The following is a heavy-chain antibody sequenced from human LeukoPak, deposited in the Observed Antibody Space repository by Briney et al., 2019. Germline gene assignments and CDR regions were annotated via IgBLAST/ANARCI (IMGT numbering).Heavy chain of an antibody. D-gene: IGHD3-9*01. CDR3: ARGGHYDILTGQFDP. CDR1: GFTFSSYG. Sequence: PGGSLRLSCAASGFTFSSYGMHWVRRAPGKGLEWVAVIWYDGSNKYYADSVKGRFTISRDNSKNTLYLQMNSLRAEDTAVYYCARGGHYDILTGQFDPWGQGTLVTVSS. CDR2: IWYDGSNK. J-gene: IGHJ5*02. V-gene: IGHV3-33*01.